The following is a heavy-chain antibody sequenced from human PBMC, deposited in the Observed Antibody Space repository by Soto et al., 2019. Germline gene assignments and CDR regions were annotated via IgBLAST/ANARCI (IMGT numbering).Heavy chain of an antibody. V-gene: IGHV3-23*01. D-gene: IGHD3-16*02. Sequence: EVQLLESGGDLVQPGGSLRLSCVASGITFGSRAMSWVRQAPGEGLGWVSTITDNGGDSKYADSVRGRFTISRDNSKNTLYLQMNSLRAEDTAVYYCAKDTMITFGGVIVTSYYFDYWGQGTLVTVSS. J-gene: IGHJ4*02. CDR2: ITDNGGDS. CDR3: AKDTMITFGGVIVTSYYFDY. CDR1: GITFGSRA.